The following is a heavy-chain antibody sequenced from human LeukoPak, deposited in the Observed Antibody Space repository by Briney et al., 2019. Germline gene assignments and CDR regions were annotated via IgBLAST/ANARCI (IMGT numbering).Heavy chain of an antibody. CDR1: GFTFSNYA. Sequence: PGGSLRLSCAASGFTFSNYAMNWVRQAPGKGLEWVSSISSSSSYIYYADSVKGRFTISRDNAKNSLYLQMNSLRAEDTAVYYCARDKSSSPDYAFDIWGQGTMVTVSS. V-gene: IGHV3-21*01. J-gene: IGHJ3*02. CDR2: ISSSSSYI. CDR3: ARDKSSSPDYAFDI. D-gene: IGHD6-6*01.